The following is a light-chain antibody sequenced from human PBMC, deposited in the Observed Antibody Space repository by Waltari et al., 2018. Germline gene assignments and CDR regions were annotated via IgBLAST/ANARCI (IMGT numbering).Light chain of an antibody. V-gene: IGLV2-14*03. J-gene: IGLJ1*01. CDR3: DSYTSSVTRI. CDR1: SSHVGGYNY. CDR2: DVT. Sequence: QSALTQPASVSGSPGQSITISCTGTSSHVGGYNYVPWFQQYPGKAPKLLIYDVTNRFAGVSNRFSGSKSGNTASLTISGLQAEDEADYYCDSYTSSVTRIFGTGTKVTVL.